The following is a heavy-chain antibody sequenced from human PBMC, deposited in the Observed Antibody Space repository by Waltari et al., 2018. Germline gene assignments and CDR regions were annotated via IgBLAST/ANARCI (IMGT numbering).Heavy chain of an antibody. CDR2: IYSGGST. CDR3: AKVHMTTVSYFDY. Sequence: EVQLVESGGGLIQPGGSLRLSCSASGFTVSSTYMSWVRQAPGKGLEWVSVIYSGGSTYYAGSVKGRFTISRDNSKNKLYLQMNSLRAEDTAVYYCAKVHMTTVSYFDYWGQGTLVTVSS. J-gene: IGHJ4*02. CDR1: GFTVSSTY. D-gene: IGHD4-17*01. V-gene: IGHV3-53*01.